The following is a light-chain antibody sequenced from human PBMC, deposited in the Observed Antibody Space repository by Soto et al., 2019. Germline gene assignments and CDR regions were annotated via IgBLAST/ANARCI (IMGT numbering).Light chain of an antibody. J-gene: IGKJ4*02. Sequence: AIQMTQSPSSLSASVGDRVIITCRASQGISNALAWYQQKPGKPPKFLIFDASRLDSGVPSRFSGGGSGTDFTLTISSLQPEDFATYYCQQCNSYPLTFGGGTKV. CDR1: QGISNA. V-gene: IGKV1-13*02. CDR2: DAS. CDR3: QQCNSYPLT.